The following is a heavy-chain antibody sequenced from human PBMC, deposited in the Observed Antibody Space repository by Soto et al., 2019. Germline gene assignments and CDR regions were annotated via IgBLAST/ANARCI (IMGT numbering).Heavy chain of an antibody. V-gene: IGHV1-58*01. CDR2: IVVGSGNT. J-gene: IGHJ3*02. CDR3: GLLAFSSGDAFDI. D-gene: IGHD3-3*02. CDR1: GFTFTSSA. Sequence: GPPVKVSCKASGFTFTSSAVQWVRQARGQRLEWIGWIVVGSGNTNYAQKFQERVTITRDMSTSTAYMELSSLRSEDTAVYYCGLLAFSSGDAFDIWGQGTMVTVSS.